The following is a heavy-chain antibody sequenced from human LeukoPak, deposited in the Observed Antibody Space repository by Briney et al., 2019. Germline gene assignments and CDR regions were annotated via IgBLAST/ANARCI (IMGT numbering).Heavy chain of an antibody. V-gene: IGHV3-66*01. CDR2: IYAGGSA. CDR3: ARDHYYYDSSGYYYYFDY. D-gene: IGHD3-22*01. Sequence: PGGSLRLSCAASGFTVRSTYMSWVRQAPGKGLEWVSIIYAGGSAYYADSVKGRFTISRDNSKNTLYLQMNSLRAEDTAVYYCARDHYYYDSSGYYYYFDYWGQGTLVTVSS. CDR1: GFTVRSTY. J-gene: IGHJ4*02.